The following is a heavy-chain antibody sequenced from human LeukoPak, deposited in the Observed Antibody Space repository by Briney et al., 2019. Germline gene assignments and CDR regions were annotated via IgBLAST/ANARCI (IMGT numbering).Heavy chain of an antibody. V-gene: IGHV4-30-2*02. Sequence: SETLSLTCAVSGGSISSGGFSWNWIRQPPGKGLEWIGHIYHSGTTSYNPSLKSRVTMSVDTSKNQFSLKLSSVTTADTAVYYCARPGRYTYWYFDLWGRGTLVTVSS. CDR1: GGSISSGGFS. CDR2: IYHSGTT. D-gene: IGHD1-26*01. CDR3: ARPGRYTYWYFDL. J-gene: IGHJ2*01.